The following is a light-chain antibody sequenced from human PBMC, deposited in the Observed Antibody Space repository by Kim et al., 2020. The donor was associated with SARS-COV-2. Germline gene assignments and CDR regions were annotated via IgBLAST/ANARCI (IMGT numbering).Light chain of an antibody. CDR2: DAS. Sequence: LSAEKRATISGRASQSISTDLAWYQQRSGQAPRVLIYDASNRATGIPARFSGSGSGTEFTLTISSLQTEDFGVYYCQQRSSWPLTFGGGTKVEIK. CDR1: QSISTD. J-gene: IGKJ4*01. CDR3: QQRSSWPLT. V-gene: IGKV3-11*01.